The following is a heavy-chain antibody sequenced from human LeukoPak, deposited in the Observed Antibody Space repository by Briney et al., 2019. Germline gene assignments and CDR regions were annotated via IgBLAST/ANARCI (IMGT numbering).Heavy chain of an antibody. CDR1: NYSISTDYY. CDR2: MYHSGST. D-gene: IGHD3-16*02. J-gene: IGHJ4*02. Sequence: SETLSLTCSVSNYSISTDYYWGWIRQPPGKGLEWIGTMYHSGSTYYNPSLKSRVAISVDTSKNRFSLRLSSVTAADTAVYYCARYDVWGSYRAFDYWGQGTLVTVSS. CDR3: ARYDVWGSYRAFDY. V-gene: IGHV4-38-2*02.